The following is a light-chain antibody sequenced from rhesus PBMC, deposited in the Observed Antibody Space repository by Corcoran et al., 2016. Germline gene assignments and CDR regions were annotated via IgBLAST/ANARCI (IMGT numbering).Light chain of an antibody. CDR1: QGISSY. CDR3: QQRNSYPYS. J-gene: IGKJ2*01. V-gene: IGKV1-38*01. Sequence: DIQLTQSPSSLSASVGDRVTITCRASQGISSYLAWYQQKPGKPPKLLIYDASNLQSGDPSRFSGSGSGTDFTLPISSLQPDDFAVYYWQQRNSYPYSFVQGTQVEIK. CDR2: DAS.